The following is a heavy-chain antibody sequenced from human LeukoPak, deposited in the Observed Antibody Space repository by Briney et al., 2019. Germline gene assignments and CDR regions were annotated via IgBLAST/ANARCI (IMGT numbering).Heavy chain of an antibody. D-gene: IGHD6-13*01. J-gene: IGHJ2*01. CDR1: GYSFTSYW. CDR3: ASTSRAGDWYFDL. CDR2: IYPGDSDT. V-gene: IGHV5-51*01. Sequence: GESLKISCKGSGYSFTSYWIGWVRQLPGKGLEWMGVIYPGDSDTRYSPSFQGQVTISVDKSISTAYLQWSSLKASDTAMYYCASTSRAGDWYFDLWGRRTLVTVSS.